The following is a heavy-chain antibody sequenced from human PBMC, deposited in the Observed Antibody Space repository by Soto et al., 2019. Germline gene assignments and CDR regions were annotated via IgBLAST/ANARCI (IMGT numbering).Heavy chain of an antibody. V-gene: IGHV1-69*13. D-gene: IGHD3-22*01. CDR1: GGTFSSYA. CDR3: ARGGYYDSSGYNAFDI. J-gene: IGHJ3*02. Sequence: GASVKVSCKASGGTFSSYAISWVRQAPGQGLEWMGGIIPIFGTANYAQKFQGRVTITADESTSTAYMELSSLRSEDTAVYYCARGGYYDSSGYNAFDIWGQGTTVTVSS. CDR2: IIPIFGTA.